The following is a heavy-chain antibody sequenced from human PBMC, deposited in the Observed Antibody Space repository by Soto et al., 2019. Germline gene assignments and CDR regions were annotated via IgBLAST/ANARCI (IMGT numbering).Heavy chain of an antibody. CDR1: GFTFSTYA. V-gene: IGHV3-30-3*01. CDR3: ARSSRQQLWDWFDP. D-gene: IGHD6-13*01. Sequence: PGGSLRLSCAASGFTFSTYAMHWVRQAPGQGLEWVAVISYDGTNKYYADSVKGRFTISRDNSKNTLYLQMNSLRPEDTAVYYCARSSRQQLWDWFDPWGQGILVTVSS. J-gene: IGHJ5*02. CDR2: ISYDGTNK.